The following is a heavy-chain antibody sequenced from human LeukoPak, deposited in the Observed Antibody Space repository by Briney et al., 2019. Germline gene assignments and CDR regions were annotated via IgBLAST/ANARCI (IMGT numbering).Heavy chain of an antibody. Sequence: PSETLSLTCTVSGGSISSGDYYWSWIRQPPGKGLEWIGYIYYSGSTYYNPSLKSRVTISVDTSKNQFSLKLSSVTAADTAVYYCARVYGSGSAAFDIWGQGTMVTVSS. CDR2: IYYSGST. J-gene: IGHJ3*02. V-gene: IGHV4-30-4*01. D-gene: IGHD3-10*01. CDR3: ARVYGSGSAAFDI. CDR1: GGSISSGDYY.